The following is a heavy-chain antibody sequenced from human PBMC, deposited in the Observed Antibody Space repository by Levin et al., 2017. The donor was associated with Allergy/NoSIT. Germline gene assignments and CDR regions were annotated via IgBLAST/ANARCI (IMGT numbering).Heavy chain of an antibody. CDR3: TSELIRGESRSDY. CDR2: ILSDEINK. J-gene: IGHJ4*02. CDR1: GLSFTNYG. D-gene: IGHD2-8*01. V-gene: IGHV3-30*03. Sequence: QTGGSLRLSCAVSGLSFTNYGFHWVRQAPGEGLEWVAVILSDEINKYYADSVKGRFTISRDNSKNTLFLQMNSLRADDTAVYYCTSELIRGESRSDYWGQGTLVTVSS.